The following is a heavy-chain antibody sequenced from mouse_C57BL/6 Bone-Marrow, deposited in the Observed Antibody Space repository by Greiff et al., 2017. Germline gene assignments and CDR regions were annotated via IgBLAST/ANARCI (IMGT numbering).Heavy chain of an antibody. CDR1: GYTFTSYW. CDR3: ARFYYGSSMFAY. V-gene: IGHV1-59*01. CDR2: IDPSDSYT. D-gene: IGHD1-1*01. J-gene: IGHJ3*01. Sequence: QVQLQQPGAELVRPGTSVKLSCKASGYTFTSYWMHWVKQRPGQGLEWIGVIDPSDSYTNYNQKFKGKATLTVDTSSSPAYMQLSSLTSEDSAVYCGARFYYGSSMFAYWGQGTLVTVSA.